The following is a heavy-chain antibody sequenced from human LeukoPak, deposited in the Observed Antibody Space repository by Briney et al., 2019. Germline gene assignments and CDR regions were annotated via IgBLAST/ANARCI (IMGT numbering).Heavy chain of an antibody. Sequence: SVKVSCKASGGTFSSYAISWVRQAPGQGLEWMGRIIPILGIANYAQKFQGRVTITTDESTSTAYMELSSLRSEDTAVYYCARGRTSIAARRAGYYYYMDVWGKGTTVTVSS. J-gene: IGHJ6*03. CDR2: IIPILGIA. D-gene: IGHD6-6*01. V-gene: IGHV1-69*04. CDR1: GGTFSSYA. CDR3: ARGRTSIAARRAGYYYYMDV.